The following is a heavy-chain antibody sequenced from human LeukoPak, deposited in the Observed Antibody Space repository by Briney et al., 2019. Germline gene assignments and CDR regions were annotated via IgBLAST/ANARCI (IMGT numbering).Heavy chain of an antibody. V-gene: IGHV3-23*01. J-gene: IGHJ4*02. Sequence: GGSLRLSCAASGFTFSSYGMHWVRQAPGKGLEWVSAISGSGGSTYYADSVKGRFTISRDNSKNTLYLQMNSLRAEDTAVYYCARGQRYSYGFVYWGQGTLVTVSS. CDR3: ARGQRYSYGFVY. CDR1: GFTFSSYG. D-gene: IGHD5-18*01. CDR2: ISGSGGST.